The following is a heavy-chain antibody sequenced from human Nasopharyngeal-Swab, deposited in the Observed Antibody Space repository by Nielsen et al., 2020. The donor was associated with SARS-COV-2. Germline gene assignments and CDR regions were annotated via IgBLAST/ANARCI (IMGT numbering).Heavy chain of an antibody. CDR2: ISYDGSNK. V-gene: IGHV3-30*18. J-gene: IGHJ5*02. CDR3: AKDSQAWLVKSSFWFDP. Sequence: GGSLRLSCAASGFTFSSYGMHWVRQAPGKGLEWVAVISYDGSNKYYADSVKGRFTISRDNSKNTLYLQMNSLRAEDTAVYCCAKDSQAWLVKSSFWFDPWGQGTLVTVSS. D-gene: IGHD6-19*01. CDR1: GFTFSSYG.